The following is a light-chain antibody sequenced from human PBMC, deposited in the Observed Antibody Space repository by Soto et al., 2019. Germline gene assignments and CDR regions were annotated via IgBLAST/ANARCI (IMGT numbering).Light chain of an antibody. CDR1: SGHRSYI. Sequence: QLVLTQSSSASASLGSSVNLTCTLSSGHRSYIIAWHQQQPGKAPRFLMRLESSGSQNKGSGVPDRFSGSSSGAARYLTIPNLQSEDEADYYCETWNSNTRVFGGGTKVTVL. CDR2: LESSGSQ. V-gene: IGLV4-60*03. CDR3: ETWNSNTRV. J-gene: IGLJ3*02.